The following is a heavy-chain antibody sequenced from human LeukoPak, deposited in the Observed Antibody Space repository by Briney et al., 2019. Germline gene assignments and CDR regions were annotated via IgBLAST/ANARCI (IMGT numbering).Heavy chain of an antibody. D-gene: IGHD1/OR15-1a*01. CDR2: IPGSGVDT. J-gene: IGHJ4*02. CDR1: GFTFSSYA. CDR3: AKEVGMYGTPTLDF. Sequence: GGSLRLSCAASGFTFSSYAMSWVRQAPGGGLEWVSGIPGSGVDTFYADSVKGRFTISRDNPKNTLFLQMNSLRAEDTAVYYCAKEVGMYGTPTLDFWGQGTVVTVSS. V-gene: IGHV3-23*01.